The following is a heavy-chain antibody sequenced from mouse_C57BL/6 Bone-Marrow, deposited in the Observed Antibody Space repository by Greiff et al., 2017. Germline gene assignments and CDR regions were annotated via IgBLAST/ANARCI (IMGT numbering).Heavy chain of an antibody. CDR1: GYAFSSSW. J-gene: IGHJ2*01. D-gene: IGHD1-1*01. V-gene: IGHV1-82*01. CDR2: IYPGDGDT. Sequence: QVQLQQSGPELVKPGASVKISCKASGYAFSSSWMNWVKQRPGKGLEWIGRIYPGDGDTNYNGKFKGKATLTADKSSSTAYMQLSSLTSEDSAVYFCARDYYGSSPYFDYWGQGTTLTVSS. CDR3: ARDYYGSSPYFDY.